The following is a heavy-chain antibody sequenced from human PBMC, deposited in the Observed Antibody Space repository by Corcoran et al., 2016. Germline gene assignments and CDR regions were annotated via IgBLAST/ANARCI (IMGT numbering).Heavy chain of an antibody. Sequence: QVQLVQSGAEVKKPGSSVKVSCRASGGTFSSYAISWGRQAPGQGLEWMGGIIPIFGTANYAQKFQGRVTNTADKSTSTAYMELSSLRSEDTAVDYCARSVAGPLGYGMDVWGQGTTVTVSS. CDR1: GGTFSSYA. V-gene: IGHV1-69*06. D-gene: IGHD6-19*01. CDR3: ARSVAGPLGYGMDV. J-gene: IGHJ6*02. CDR2: IIPIFGTA.